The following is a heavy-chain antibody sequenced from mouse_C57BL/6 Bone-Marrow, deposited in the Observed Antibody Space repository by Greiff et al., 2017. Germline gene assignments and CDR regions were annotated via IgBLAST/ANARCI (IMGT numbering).Heavy chain of an antibody. CDR3: TRYYYYYGSSHWYFDV. Sequence: LVESGPELVKPGASVKISCKASGYSFTGYYMNWVKQSPEKSLEWIGELNPSPGGSTYNQQFKAKASLTVAKSSSTAYMQLKSLTSENSAVYYCTRYYYYYGSSHWYFDVWGTGTTVTVSS. CDR1: GYSFTGYY. V-gene: IGHV1-42*01. J-gene: IGHJ1*03. D-gene: IGHD1-1*01. CDR2: LNPSPGGS.